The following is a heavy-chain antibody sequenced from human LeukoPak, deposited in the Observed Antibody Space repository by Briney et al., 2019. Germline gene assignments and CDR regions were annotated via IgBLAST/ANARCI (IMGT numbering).Heavy chain of an antibody. CDR3: AKLPYYDFWSGPYYFDY. Sequence: PGGSLRLSCAASGFTFSSYSMNWVRQAPGKGLEWVSAISGSGGSTYYADSVKGRFTISRDNSKNTLYLQMNSLRAEDTAVYYCAKLPYYDFWSGPYYFDYWGQGTLVTVSS. J-gene: IGHJ4*02. CDR1: GFTFSSYS. D-gene: IGHD3-3*01. V-gene: IGHV3-23*01. CDR2: ISGSGGST.